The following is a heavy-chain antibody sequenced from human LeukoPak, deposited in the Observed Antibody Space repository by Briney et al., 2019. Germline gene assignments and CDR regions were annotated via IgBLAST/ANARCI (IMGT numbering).Heavy chain of an antibody. CDR1: GFTFSSYG. CDR3: AKDVAIITMIVVGIDY. D-gene: IGHD3-22*01. Sequence: GGSLRLSCAASGFTFSSYGMHWVRQAPGKGLEWVAVISYDGSNKYYADSVKGRFTISRDNSKNTLYLQTNSLRAEDTAVYYCAKDVAIITMIVVGIDYWGQGTLVTVSS. V-gene: IGHV3-30*18. CDR2: ISYDGSNK. J-gene: IGHJ4*02.